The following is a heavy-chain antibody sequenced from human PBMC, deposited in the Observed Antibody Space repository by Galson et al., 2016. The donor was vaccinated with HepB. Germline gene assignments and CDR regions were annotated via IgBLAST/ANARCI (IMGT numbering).Heavy chain of an antibody. CDR1: GGSFVGYY. V-gene: IGHV4-34*01. Sequence: SETLSLTCGVSGGSFVGYYWVWIRQPPGQGLEWIGEVYYNGATDYSPALASRVTISLDTSKNQTSLNLTSVTAADTATYYCARRSRTRNTINWPHKVPTWFDPWGQGTLVTVSS. CDR3: ARRSRTRNTINWPHKVPTWFDP. CDR2: VYYNGAT. J-gene: IGHJ5*02. D-gene: IGHD1-1*01.